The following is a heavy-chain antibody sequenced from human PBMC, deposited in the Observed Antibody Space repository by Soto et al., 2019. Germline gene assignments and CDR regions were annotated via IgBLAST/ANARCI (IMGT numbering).Heavy chain of an antibody. V-gene: IGHV4-31*03. D-gene: IGHD3-3*02. Sequence: TLSLTCTVXGGSINIGGYYWSWIRQHPGKGLEWIGYIYYSGSTFYNPSLKSRVTISFDTSKNQFSLKLNSVTAADTAVYYCARTAWHFFDYWGQGTLVTVSS. CDR2: IYYSGST. J-gene: IGHJ4*02. CDR1: GGSINIGGYY. CDR3: ARTAWHFFDY.